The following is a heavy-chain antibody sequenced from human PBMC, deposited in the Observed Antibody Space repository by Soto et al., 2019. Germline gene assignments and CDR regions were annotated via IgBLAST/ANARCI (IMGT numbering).Heavy chain of an antibody. CDR2: IYYSGST. CDR3: AGDRRSGYEYTWCDP. CDR1: GGSISSGGYY. V-gene: IGHV4-31*03. J-gene: IGHJ5*02. D-gene: IGHD5-12*01. Sequence: QVQLQESGPGLVKPSQTLSLTCTVSGGSISSGGYYWSWIRQHPGKGLEWIGYIYYSGSTYYNPSLKSRVTISVVTSTNQFSLKLSSVTAADPAVYYCAGDRRSGYEYTWCDPWGQGTLVTFSS.